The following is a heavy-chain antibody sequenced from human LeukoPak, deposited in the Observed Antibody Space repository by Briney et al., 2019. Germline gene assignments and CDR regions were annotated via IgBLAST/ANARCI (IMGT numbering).Heavy chain of an antibody. CDR1: GFTFSSYD. V-gene: IGHV3-13*01. Sequence: GGSLRLFCAASGFTFSSYDMHWVRQSTGKGLEWGSAIGTAGDTYYPGSVKGRFTISRENAKNSLYLQMNSLRAGDTAVFYCARGSEYSSSSHIYTPKQPPDYWGQGPLVTVSS. J-gene: IGHJ4*02. D-gene: IGHD6-6*01. CDR3: ARGSEYSSSSHIYTPKQPPDY. CDR2: IGTAGDT.